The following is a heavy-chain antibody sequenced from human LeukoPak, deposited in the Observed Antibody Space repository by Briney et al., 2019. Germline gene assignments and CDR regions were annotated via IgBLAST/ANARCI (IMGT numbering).Heavy chain of an antibody. CDR3: ARHPALMYHFFDI. Sequence: SETLSLTCTVSRGSINSKTYYWGWIRQPPGKRLEWIGSIFHNGSTNYNPSLKSRLSISVDTSKNQFSLRLSSATAADTAVYFCARHPALMYHFFDIWGLGTLVTVSS. CDR1: RGSINSKTYY. J-gene: IGHJ4*02. CDR2: IFHNGST. V-gene: IGHV4-39*01. D-gene: IGHD2-8*01.